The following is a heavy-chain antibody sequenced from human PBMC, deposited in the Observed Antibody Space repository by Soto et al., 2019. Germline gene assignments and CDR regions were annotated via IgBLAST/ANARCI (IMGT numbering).Heavy chain of an antibody. J-gene: IGHJ3*01. CDR1: GYIFTDYS. CDR3: ARSFNIAFGV. V-gene: IGHV1-3*01. Sequence: QVHLLQSGAEVKKPGASVRVSCKASGYIFTDYSIHWVRQAPGQGLEWMGWIEGGSGDRQYSQEFQGRVTFTKDTSASTAYMELSSLKSEDTAVYYCARSFNIAFGVWGQGTMVIVSS. CDR2: IEGGSGDR.